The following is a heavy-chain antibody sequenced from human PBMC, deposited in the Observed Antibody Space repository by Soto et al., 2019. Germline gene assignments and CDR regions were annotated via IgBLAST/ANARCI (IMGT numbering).Heavy chain of an antibody. Sequence: EVQLLESGGGLVQPGGSLRLSCAASGFTFSSYAMSWVRQAPGRGLEWVSAISGSGGRTYYAASVNGRFTISIDNAKNTLYLQMNSLRAEDTAVYYCAKPPALSGGYWGQGTLVTVSS. D-gene: IGHD3-10*01. CDR2: ISGSGGRT. V-gene: IGHV3-23*01. CDR1: GFTFSSYA. CDR3: AKPPALSGGY. J-gene: IGHJ4*02.